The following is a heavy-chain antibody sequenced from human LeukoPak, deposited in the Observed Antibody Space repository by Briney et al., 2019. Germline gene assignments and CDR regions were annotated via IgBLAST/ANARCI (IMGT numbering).Heavy chain of an antibody. Sequence: SETLSLTCTVSGGSITGSHWSWLRQSAGKGLEWIGRIYSSGTTNYNPSLKSRVTMSLDTSKNQSSLRLSSVTAADTAVYYCARGAYSFDYWGQGTLVTVSS. CDR1: GGSITGSH. CDR2: IYSSGTT. V-gene: IGHV4-4*07. J-gene: IGHJ4*02. CDR3: ARGAYSFDY.